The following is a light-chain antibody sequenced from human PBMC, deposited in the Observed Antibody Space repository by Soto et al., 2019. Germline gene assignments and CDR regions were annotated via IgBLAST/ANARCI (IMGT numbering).Light chain of an antibody. CDR2: GTS. CDR1: QSISIW. Sequence: DIHMTQSPSTLSASVGDRVTITCRASQSISIWLAWYRQKPGRAPNLLIYGTSSLESGVPSRFSGSGPGTEFTLTISSLQPDDFATYYCQHYNDYSWTFGQGTKVEIK. V-gene: IGKV1-5*03. J-gene: IGKJ1*01. CDR3: QHYNDYSWT.